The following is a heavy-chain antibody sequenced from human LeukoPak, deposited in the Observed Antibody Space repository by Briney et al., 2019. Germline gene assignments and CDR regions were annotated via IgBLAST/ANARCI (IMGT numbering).Heavy chain of an antibody. Sequence: SETLSLTCTVSGGSISSYYWSWIRQPPGKGLEWIGYIYYSGSTNYNPSLKSRVTISVDTSKNQFSLKLSSVTAADTAVYYCARTTGTTGYYFDYWGQGTLVTVSS. J-gene: IGHJ4*02. CDR1: GGSISSYY. CDR2: IYYSGST. V-gene: IGHV4-59*12. CDR3: ARTTGTTGYYFDY. D-gene: IGHD1-1*01.